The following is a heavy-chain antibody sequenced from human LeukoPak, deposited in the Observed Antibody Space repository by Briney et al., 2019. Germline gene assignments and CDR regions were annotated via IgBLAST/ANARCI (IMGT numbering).Heavy chain of an antibody. J-gene: IGHJ4*02. D-gene: IGHD1-26*01. CDR3: ARGGSGSYSLDFDY. V-gene: IGHV3-53*01. CDR1: GCTVSSNY. Sequence: GCSLRLSCAASGCTVSSNYMRWVRQPPGKGLEGVSVIYSGGSTYYADSVKGRFTISRGNSKNTLYLQMNSLRAEDTAVYYWARGGSGSYSLDFDYWGQGTLVTVSS. CDR2: IYSGGST.